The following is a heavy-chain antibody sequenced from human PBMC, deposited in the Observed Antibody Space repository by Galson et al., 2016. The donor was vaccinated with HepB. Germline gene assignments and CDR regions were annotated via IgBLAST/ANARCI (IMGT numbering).Heavy chain of an antibody. D-gene: IGHD1-1*01. CDR2: ISTRRTT. V-gene: IGHV3-23*01. CDR1: GFVFSNFG. Sequence: SLRLSCAASGFVFSNFGLSWVRQAPGTGLEWVASISTRRTTYYSDSVQGRFTISRDNSNNTLYLQMSGLRAEDTAVYYCAKERLVRRIFDHWGQGTLLTVSS. CDR3: AKERLVRRIFDH. J-gene: IGHJ4*02.